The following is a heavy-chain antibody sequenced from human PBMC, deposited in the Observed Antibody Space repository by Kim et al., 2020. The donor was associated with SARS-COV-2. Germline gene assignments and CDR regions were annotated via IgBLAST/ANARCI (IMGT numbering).Heavy chain of an antibody. D-gene: IGHD4-17*01. V-gene: IGHV3-30*02. CDR3: AKDGDGDPHFDY. Sequence: SYADSVKGRFTIARDNSKNTLYLQMNSLRAEDTAVYYCAKDGDGDPHFDYWGQGTLVTVSS. J-gene: IGHJ4*02.